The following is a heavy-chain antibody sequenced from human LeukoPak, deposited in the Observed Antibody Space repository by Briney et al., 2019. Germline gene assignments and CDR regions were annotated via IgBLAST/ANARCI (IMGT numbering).Heavy chain of an antibody. CDR1: GFTFSSYS. CDR2: ISSSSSTI. Sequence: GGSLRLSCAASGFTFSSYSMNWVRQAPGKGLEWVSYISSSSSTIYYADSVKGRFTISRDNAKNSLYLQMNSLRAEDTAVYYCASIAAAASNAFDIWGQGTTVTVSS. V-gene: IGHV3-48*04. D-gene: IGHD6-13*01. J-gene: IGHJ3*02. CDR3: ASIAAAASNAFDI.